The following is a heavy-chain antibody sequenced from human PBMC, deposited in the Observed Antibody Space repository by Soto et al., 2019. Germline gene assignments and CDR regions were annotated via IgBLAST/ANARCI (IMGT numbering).Heavy chain of an antibody. CDR3: AREACSGGSCLNYYYYGMDV. CDR1: GYTFTSYG. D-gene: IGHD2-15*01. Sequence: ASVKVSCKASGYTFTSYGISWVRQAPGQGLEWMGWISAYNGNTNYAQKLQGRVTMTTDTSTSTAYVELRSLRSDDTAVYYCAREACSGGSCLNYYYYGMDVWGQGTTVTVSS. J-gene: IGHJ6*02. CDR2: ISAYNGNT. V-gene: IGHV1-18*01.